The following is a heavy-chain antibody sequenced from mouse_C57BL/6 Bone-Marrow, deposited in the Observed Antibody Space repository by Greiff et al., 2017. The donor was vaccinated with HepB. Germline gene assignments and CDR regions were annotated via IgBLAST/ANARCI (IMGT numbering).Heavy chain of an antibody. Sequence: VQLQHSVAELVRPGASVKLSCTASGFNIKNIYMHWVKQRPEQGLEWIGRIDPANGNTKYAPKFQGKATITADTSSNTAYLQLSSLTSEDTAIYYCAYYGSSYGWFAYWGQGTLVTVSA. CDR1: GFNIKNIY. D-gene: IGHD1-1*01. CDR3: AYYGSSYGWFAY. J-gene: IGHJ3*01. CDR2: IDPANGNT. V-gene: IGHV14-3*01.